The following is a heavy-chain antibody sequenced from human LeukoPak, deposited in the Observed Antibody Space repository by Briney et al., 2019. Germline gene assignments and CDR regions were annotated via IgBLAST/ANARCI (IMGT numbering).Heavy chain of an antibody. V-gene: IGHV3-64*01. CDR2: ISSNGDTT. J-gene: IGHJ4*02. CDR3: ARLGGYQLFIDY. Sequence: GGSLRLSCAGSGFTFSRYAIHWVRQAPGKGLEYVSAISSNGDTTYYANSVKGRFTISRDNSKNTVYLQMGSLRPEDMAVYYCARLGGYQLFIDYWGQGTLVTVSS. D-gene: IGHD3-16*01. CDR1: GFTFSRYA.